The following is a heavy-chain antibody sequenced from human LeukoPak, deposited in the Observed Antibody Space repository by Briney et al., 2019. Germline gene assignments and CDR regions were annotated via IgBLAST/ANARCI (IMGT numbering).Heavy chain of an antibody. CDR3: AKDYNYGYGYCFDY. Sequence: PGGSLRLSCAASGFTFSTHGMQWVRQAPGKGLEWVAVISYDGGNKHYADSVKGRFTISRDNSKNTLYLQMNSLRAEDTAVYYCAKDYNYGYGYCFDYWGQGTLVTVSS. CDR1: GFTFSTHG. D-gene: IGHD3-10*01. J-gene: IGHJ4*02. V-gene: IGHV3-30*18. CDR2: ISYDGGNK.